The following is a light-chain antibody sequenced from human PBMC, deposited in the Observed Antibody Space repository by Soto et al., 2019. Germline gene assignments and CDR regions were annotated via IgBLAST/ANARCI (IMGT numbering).Light chain of an antibody. V-gene: IGKV1-8*01. CDR2: AAS. J-gene: IGKJ1*01. Sequence: AIRVTPSPSSLSASTGGRGTITWRASQGISSYLAWYQQKPGKAPKLLIYAASTLQSGVPSRFSGSGSGTDFTLTISCLQSEDFATYYCQQYYSYPRTFGQGTKVDIK. CDR3: QQYYSYPRT. CDR1: QGISSY.